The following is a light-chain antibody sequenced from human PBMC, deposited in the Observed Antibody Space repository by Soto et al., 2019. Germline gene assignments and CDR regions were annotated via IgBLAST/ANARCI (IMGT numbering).Light chain of an antibody. CDR3: LHRMNWPLT. Sequence: DIVLTQSPVTLSLSPVDRATLSFRASETVSSYLLWYQQKPGQDPRLLIYDASERATGIPARFSGSGSETDFTLTISSLEPEDFGVYYCLHRMNWPLTFGQGTRLEIK. V-gene: IGKV3-11*01. CDR1: ETVSSY. CDR2: DAS. J-gene: IGKJ5*01.